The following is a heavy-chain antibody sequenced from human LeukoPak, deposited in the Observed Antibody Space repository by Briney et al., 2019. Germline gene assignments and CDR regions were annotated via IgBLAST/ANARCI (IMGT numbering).Heavy chain of an antibody. V-gene: IGHV3-21*01. Sequence: GGSLRLSCAASGFAFRSYSMNWVPQAPGKGLEWVSSISSSSSYIYYADSVKGRFTISRDNAKNSLYLQMNSLRAEDTAVYYCASNTVTAYSSWFDPWGQGTLVTVSS. J-gene: IGHJ5*02. D-gene: IGHD4-17*01. CDR3: ASNTVTAYSSWFDP. CDR1: GFAFRSYS. CDR2: ISSSSSYI.